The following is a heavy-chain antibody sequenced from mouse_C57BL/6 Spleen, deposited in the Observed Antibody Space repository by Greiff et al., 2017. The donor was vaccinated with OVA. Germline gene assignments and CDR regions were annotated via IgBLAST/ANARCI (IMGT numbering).Heavy chain of an antibody. CDR2: IYPGDGDT. CDR1: GYAFSSSW. D-gene: IGHD2-5*01. V-gene: IGHV1-82*01. CDR3: ANSNWYFDV. J-gene: IGHJ1*03. Sequence: VKVVESGPELVKPGASVKISCKASGYAFSSSWMNWVKQRPGKGLEWIGRIYPGDGDTNYNGKFKGKATLTADKSSSTAYMQLSSLTSEDSAVYFCANSNWYFDVWGTGTTVTVSS.